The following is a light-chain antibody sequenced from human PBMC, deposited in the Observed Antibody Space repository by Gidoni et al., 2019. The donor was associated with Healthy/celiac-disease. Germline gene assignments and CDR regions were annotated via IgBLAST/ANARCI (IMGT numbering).Light chain of an antibody. V-gene: IGKV3-15*01. CDR3: QQYNNWPL. J-gene: IGKJ3*01. CDR1: QSVSSN. Sequence: EIVMTQSPATLSVSPWERATLSCRASQSVSSNLAWYQQKPGEAPRLLIYGASTRATGIPARFSGSGSGTEFTLNISSLQSEDFAVYYCQQYNNWPLFGPGTKVDIK. CDR2: GAS.